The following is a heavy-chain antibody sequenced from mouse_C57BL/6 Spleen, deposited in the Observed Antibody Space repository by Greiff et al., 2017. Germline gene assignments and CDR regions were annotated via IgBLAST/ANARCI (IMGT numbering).Heavy chain of an antibody. CDR1: GYTFTSYW. J-gene: IGHJ2*01. CDR2: IYPGSGST. V-gene: IGHV1-55*01. Sequence: VQLQQPGAELVKPGASVKMSCKASGYTFTSYWITWVKQRPGQGLEWIGEIYPGSGSTNYNEKFKSKATLTVDTSSSTAYMQLSSLTSEDSAVYYCARWLLRFDYFDYWGQGTTLTVSS. D-gene: IGHD2-3*01. CDR3: ARWLLRFDYFDY.